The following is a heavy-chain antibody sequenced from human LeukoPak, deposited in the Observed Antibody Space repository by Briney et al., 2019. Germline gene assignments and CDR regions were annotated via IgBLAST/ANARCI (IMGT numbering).Heavy chain of an antibody. CDR2: ISGSGGST. CDR3: AKEGVDTAARVRGQNFDY. Sequence: GGSLRLSCAASGFTFSSYAMSWVRQAPGKGLEWVSAISGSGGSTYYADSVKGRFTISRDNSKNTLYLQTNSLRAEDTAVYYCAKEGVDTAARVRGQNFDYWGQGTLVTVSS. CDR1: GFTFSSYA. J-gene: IGHJ4*02. V-gene: IGHV3-23*01. D-gene: IGHD5-18*01.